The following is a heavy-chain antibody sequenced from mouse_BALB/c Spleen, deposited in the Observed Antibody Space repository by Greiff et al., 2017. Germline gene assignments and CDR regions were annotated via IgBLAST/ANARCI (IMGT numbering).Heavy chain of an antibody. Sequence: EVQLQESGPGLVKPSQSLSLTCSVTGYSITSGYYWNWIRQFPGNKLEWMGYISYDGSNNYNPSLKNRISITRDTSKNQFFLKLNSVTTEDTATYYCAREGNYRYDEDHVPYAMDYWGQGTSVTVSS. CDR3: AREGNYRYDEDHVPYAMDY. V-gene: IGHV3-6*02. J-gene: IGHJ4*01. D-gene: IGHD2-14*01. CDR1: GYSITSGYY. CDR2: ISYDGSN.